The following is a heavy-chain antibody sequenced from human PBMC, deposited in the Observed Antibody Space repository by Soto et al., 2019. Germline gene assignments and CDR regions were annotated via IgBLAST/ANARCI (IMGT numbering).Heavy chain of an antibody. CDR1: GFNFRTTA. V-gene: IGHV1-58*01. D-gene: IGHD3-22*01. Sequence: SVKVSCKASGFNFRTTAVQWVRQARGQRLEWIGWIVVGSGNTNYAQKFQERVTITRDMSTSTAYMDVSSLRSEDTAVYYCAADPYYYDGSGYYSFDQWGQGTLVTVSS. CDR3: AADPYYYDGSGYYSFDQ. J-gene: IGHJ4*02. CDR2: IVVGSGNT.